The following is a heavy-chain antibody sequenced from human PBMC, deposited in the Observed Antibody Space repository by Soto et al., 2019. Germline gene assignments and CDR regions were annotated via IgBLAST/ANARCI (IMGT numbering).Heavy chain of an antibody. CDR3: AREGGYSCGYQRGWFDP. CDR1: GYTFTSYG. Sequence: QVQLVQSGAEVKKPGASVKVSCKASGYTFTSYGISWVRQAPGQGLEWMGWISAYNGNTNYAQKLQGRVTMTTDTSMSEAYMEVRSLRSDDTAVYYCAREGGYSCGYQRGWFDPWGQGTLVTVSS. D-gene: IGHD5-18*01. V-gene: IGHV1-18*01. CDR2: ISAYNGNT. J-gene: IGHJ5*02.